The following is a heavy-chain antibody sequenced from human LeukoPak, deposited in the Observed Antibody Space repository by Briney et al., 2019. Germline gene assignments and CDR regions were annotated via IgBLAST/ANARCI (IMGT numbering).Heavy chain of an antibody. Sequence: GASVKVSCKASGYTFTSYGISWVRQAPGQGLEWMGWISAYNGNTNYAQKLQGRVTMTTDTSTSTAYMELRSLRSDDTAVYYCAKVVGGYYDSSGYYYWFDPWGQGTLVTVSS. V-gene: IGHV1-18*01. J-gene: IGHJ5*02. CDR1: GYTFTSYG. CDR3: AKVVGGYYDSSGYYYWFDP. D-gene: IGHD3-22*01. CDR2: ISAYNGNT.